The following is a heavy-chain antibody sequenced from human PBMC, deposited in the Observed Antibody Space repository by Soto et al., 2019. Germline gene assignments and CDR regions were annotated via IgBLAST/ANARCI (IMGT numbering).Heavy chain of an antibody. D-gene: IGHD2-2*01. CDR3: ARHVGPAAMGHYYYYYMDV. Sequence: QVQLQESGPGLVKPSETLSLTCTVSGGSISSYYWSWIRQPPGKGLEWIGYIYYSGSTNYNPSLKSRVTISVDTSKNQFSPKLSSVTAADTAVYYCARHVGPAAMGHYYYYYMDVWGKGTTVTVSS. V-gene: IGHV4-59*08. CDR2: IYYSGST. J-gene: IGHJ6*03. CDR1: GGSISSYY.